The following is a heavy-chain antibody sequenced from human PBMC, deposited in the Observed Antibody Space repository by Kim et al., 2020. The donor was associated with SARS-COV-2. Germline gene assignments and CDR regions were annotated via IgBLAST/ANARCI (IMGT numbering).Heavy chain of an antibody. CDR1: GGSISSGGYS. V-gene: IGHV4-30-2*01. J-gene: IGHJ2*01. CDR2: IYHSGST. Sequence: SETLSLTCAVSGGSISSGGYSWSWIRQPPGKGLEWIGYIYHSGSTYYNPSLKSRVTISVDRSKNQFSLKLSSVTAADTAVYYCARGAPYYYDSSGYGYFDLWGRGTLVTVSS. D-gene: IGHD3-22*01. CDR3: ARGAPYYYDSSGYGYFDL.